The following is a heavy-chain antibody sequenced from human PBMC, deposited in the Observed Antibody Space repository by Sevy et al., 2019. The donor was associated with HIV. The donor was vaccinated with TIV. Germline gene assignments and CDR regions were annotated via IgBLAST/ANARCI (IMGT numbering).Heavy chain of an antibody. CDR2: IWYDGSNK. D-gene: IGHD3-16*01. CDR3: ARGFKLRLRGSDDAFDI. J-gene: IGHJ3*02. Sequence: GGSLRLSCAASGFTFSSYGMHWVRQAPGKGLEWVAVIWYDGSNKYYADSVKGRFTISRDNSKNTLYLQMNSLRAEDTAVYYCARGFKLRLRGSDDAFDIWGQGTMVTVSS. V-gene: IGHV3-33*01. CDR1: GFTFSSYG.